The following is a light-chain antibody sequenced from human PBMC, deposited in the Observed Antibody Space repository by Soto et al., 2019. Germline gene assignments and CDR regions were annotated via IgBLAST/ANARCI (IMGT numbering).Light chain of an antibody. CDR3: QQYNSYFRT. J-gene: IGKJ1*01. V-gene: IGKV1-5*03. CDR2: EAS. CDR1: QSISSW. Sequence: DIQMTQSPSTLSASVGDRVTITCRASQSISSWLAWYQQKPGKAPKLLIYEASRLEIGVPSRFSGSGSGTEFTLTISSMQPDDFDTYYCQQYNSYFRTLGQGTKVDI.